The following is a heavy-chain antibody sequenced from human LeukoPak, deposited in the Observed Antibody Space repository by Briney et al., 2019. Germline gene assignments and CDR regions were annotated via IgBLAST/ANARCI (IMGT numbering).Heavy chain of an antibody. J-gene: IGHJ4*02. Sequence: GGSLRLSCAASGFTFKSYWMSWVRQAPGKGLEWVANIKEDGSEKYYGDSLKGRFTISRDNAENSLYLQMNSLRAEDTAVYYCAKLWTRWVGSHQYFDYWGQGTLVTVSS. CDR1: GFTFKSYW. V-gene: IGHV3-7*01. D-gene: IGHD2-21*01. CDR2: IKEDGSEK. CDR3: AKLWTRWVGSHQYFDY.